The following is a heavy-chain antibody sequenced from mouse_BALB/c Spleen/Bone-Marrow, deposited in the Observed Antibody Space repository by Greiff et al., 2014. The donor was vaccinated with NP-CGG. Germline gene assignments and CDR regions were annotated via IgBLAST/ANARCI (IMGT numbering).Heavy chain of an antibody. J-gene: IGHJ1*01. Sequence: QVQLQQPGAELARPGASVKLSCKASGYNFTTHWMQWVKQRPGQGLEWIGAIYPGDGDTRYTQKFKGKATLTADKSSSTAYIQLSDLASEDSAVYYCARGDYGYHWYFDVWGAGTTVTVSS. CDR3: ARGDYGYHWYFDV. CDR1: GYNFTTHW. D-gene: IGHD1-2*01. CDR2: IYPGDGDT. V-gene: IGHV1-87*01.